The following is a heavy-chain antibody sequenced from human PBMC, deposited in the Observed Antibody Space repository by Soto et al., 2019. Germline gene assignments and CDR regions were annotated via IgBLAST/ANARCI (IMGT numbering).Heavy chain of an antibody. Sequence: GGSLRLSCAASGFTFSSYWMHWVRQAPGKGLVWVSRINSDGSSTSYADSVKGRFIISRDNAKNTLYLQMNSLRAEDTAVYYCARVYCSGGSSYHLDYWGQGTLVTVSS. CDR2: INSDGSST. V-gene: IGHV3-74*01. D-gene: IGHD2-15*01. J-gene: IGHJ4*02. CDR3: ARVYCSGGSSYHLDY. CDR1: GFTFSSYW.